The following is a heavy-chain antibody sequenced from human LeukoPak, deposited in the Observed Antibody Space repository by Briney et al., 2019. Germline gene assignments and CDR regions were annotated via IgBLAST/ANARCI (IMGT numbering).Heavy chain of an antibody. CDR3: ARVVSSGWQWYIGL. CDR2: THSGGTT. CDR1: GFTVSDNY. D-gene: IGHD6-19*01. Sequence: GGSLRLSCTASGFTVSDNYMIWVRQVPGKGLEWVSVTHSGGTTYYADSVKGRFRLSSDNAKNTLYLLMDTLRAEDTAFYYCARVVSSGWQWYIGLWGRGTLVTVSS. J-gene: IGHJ2*01. V-gene: IGHV3-66*01.